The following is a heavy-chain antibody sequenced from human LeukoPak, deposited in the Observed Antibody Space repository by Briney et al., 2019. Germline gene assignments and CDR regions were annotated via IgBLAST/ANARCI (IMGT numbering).Heavy chain of an antibody. D-gene: IGHD6-6*01. CDR2: IYYSGST. Sequence: SETLSLTCTVSGGSISSYYWSWIRQPPGKGLEWIGYIYYSGSTNYNPSLKSRVTISVDTSKNQFSLKLSSVTAADTAVYYCASWYSSSDYWGQGTLVTVSS. V-gene: IGHV4-59*08. J-gene: IGHJ4*02. CDR3: ASWYSSSDY. CDR1: GGSISSYY.